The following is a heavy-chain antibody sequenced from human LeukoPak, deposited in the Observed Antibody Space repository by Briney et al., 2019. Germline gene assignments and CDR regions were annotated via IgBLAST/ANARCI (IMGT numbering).Heavy chain of an antibody. CDR3: ARDQYSYAHAAH. V-gene: IGHV3-66*01. Sequence: GGSLRLSCAAAGFTVSSNHMSWVRQAPGKGLEWVSLIYSGGSTYYADSVKGRFTISRDNSKNTLHLQMNSLRAEDTAVYYCARDQYSYAHAAHWGQGTLVTVSS. CDR1: GFTVSSNH. CDR2: IYSGGST. J-gene: IGHJ4*02. D-gene: IGHD5-18*01.